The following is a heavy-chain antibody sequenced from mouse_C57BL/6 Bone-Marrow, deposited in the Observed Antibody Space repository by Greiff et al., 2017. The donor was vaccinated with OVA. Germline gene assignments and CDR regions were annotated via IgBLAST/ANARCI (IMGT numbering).Heavy chain of an antibody. CDR1: GFTFTDYY. J-gene: IGHJ4*01. CDR2: IRNKANGYTT. Sequence: VQVVESGGGLVQPGGSLSLSCAASGFTFTDYYMSWVRQPPGKALEWLGFIRNKANGYTTEYSASVKGRFTISRDNSQSILYLQMNALRAEDSATYYCARYKTVVAPYAMDYWGQGTSVTVSS. CDR3: ARYKTVVAPYAMDY. V-gene: IGHV7-3*01. D-gene: IGHD1-1*01.